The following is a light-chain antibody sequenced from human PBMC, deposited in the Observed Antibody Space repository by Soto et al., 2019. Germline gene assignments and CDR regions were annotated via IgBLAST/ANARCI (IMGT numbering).Light chain of an antibody. V-gene: IGKV3-15*01. CDR3: QQYDNWPRT. J-gene: IGKJ1*01. Sequence: ETVMTQSPATLSVSPGERATLSCRASQTIRSTLAWFQQKPGQAPRLLTYDASTRANGIPARFRGSGSGTEFTLTISSLQSEDFAVYYCQQYDNWPRTFGQGTIVDIK. CDR1: QTIRST. CDR2: DAS.